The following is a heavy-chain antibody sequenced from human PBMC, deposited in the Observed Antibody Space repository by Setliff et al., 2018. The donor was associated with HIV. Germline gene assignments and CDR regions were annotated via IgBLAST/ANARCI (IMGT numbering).Heavy chain of an antibody. Sequence: PSETLSLTCAVSGYSISSRYYWSWIRQPPGKGLEWIGHIYSSGSTNYNPSLKSRVTITVDTAENQMSLRLSSVTPADTAVYYCARDRGPYCSGSIRHPPHSSYMDVWGKGTTVTVSS. D-gene: IGHD2-15*01. V-gene: IGHV4-38-2*02. J-gene: IGHJ6*03. CDR1: GYSISSRYY. CDR3: ARDRGPYCSGSIRHPPHSSYMDV. CDR2: IYSSGST.